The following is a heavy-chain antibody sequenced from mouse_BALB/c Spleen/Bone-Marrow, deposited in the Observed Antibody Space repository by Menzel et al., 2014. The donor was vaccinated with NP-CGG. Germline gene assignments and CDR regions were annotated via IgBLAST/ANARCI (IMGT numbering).Heavy chain of an antibody. J-gene: IGHJ2*01. CDR3: ASRDSSGYVPDY. Sequence: QVQLQQSGAELVKPGASVKLSCKTSGYTFTSYWIRWVKQRPGQGLGWIGEIFPGTGTTYYDEKFKGKATLTIDTSSCTAYMQLSSLTSEDSAVYFCASRDSSGYVPDYWGQGTTLTVSS. D-gene: IGHD3-2*01. CDR2: IFPGTGTT. CDR1: GYTFTSYW. V-gene: IGHV1S132*01.